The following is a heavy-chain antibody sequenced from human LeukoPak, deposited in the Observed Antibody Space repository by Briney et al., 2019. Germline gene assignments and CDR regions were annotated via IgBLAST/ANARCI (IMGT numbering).Heavy chain of an antibody. D-gene: IGHD2-21*01. J-gene: IGHJ4*02. V-gene: IGHV1-24*01. Sequence: ASVKVSCKVSGYTLTELSMHWVRQAPGKGLEWMGGFDPEDGETIYAQKFQGRVTMTEDTSTDTAYMELSSLRSEDTAVYYCARVVFAYFGGDCPSGIDYWGQGTLVTVSS. CDR1: GYTLTELS. CDR2: FDPEDGET. CDR3: ARVVFAYFGGDCPSGIDY.